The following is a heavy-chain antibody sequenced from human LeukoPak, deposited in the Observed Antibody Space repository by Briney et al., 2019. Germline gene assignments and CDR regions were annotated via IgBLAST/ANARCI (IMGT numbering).Heavy chain of an antibody. CDR3: ARGYSYGSPFDY. D-gene: IGHD5-18*01. Sequence: GGSLRLSCAASGFTFSRYWMSWVRQDPGKGLEWVANIKQDGSEKYYVDSVKGRFTISRDNAKNSLYLQMNSLRAEDTAVYYCARGYSYGSPFDYWGQGTLVTVSS. V-gene: IGHV3-7*01. CDR1: GFTFSRYW. J-gene: IGHJ4*02. CDR2: IKQDGSEK.